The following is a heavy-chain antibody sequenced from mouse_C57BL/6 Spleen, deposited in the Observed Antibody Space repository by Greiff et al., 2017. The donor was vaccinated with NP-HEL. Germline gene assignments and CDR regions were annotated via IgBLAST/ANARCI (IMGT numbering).Heavy chain of an antibody. CDR1: GYTFTDYY. Sequence: VQLQQSGPVLVKPGASVKMSCKASGYTFTDYYMNWVKQSHGKSLEWIGVINPYNGGTSYNQKFKGKATLTVDKSSSTAYMELNSLTSEDSAVYYCARRITTVVARGYFDYWGQGTTLTVSS. CDR3: ARRITTVVARGYFDY. CDR2: INPYNGGT. V-gene: IGHV1-19*01. J-gene: IGHJ2*01. D-gene: IGHD1-1*01.